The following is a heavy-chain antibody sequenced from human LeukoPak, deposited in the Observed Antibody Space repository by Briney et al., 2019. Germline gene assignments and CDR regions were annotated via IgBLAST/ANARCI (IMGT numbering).Heavy chain of an antibody. Sequence: ASVKVSCKASGYTFTSYGISWVRQAPGQGLEWMGWMNPNSGNTGYAQKFQGRVTITRNTSISTAYMELSSLRSEDTAVYYCARVGHYYDSSGYYYLDYWGQGTLVTVSS. D-gene: IGHD3-22*01. CDR3: ARVGHYYDSSGYYYLDY. CDR2: MNPNSGNT. J-gene: IGHJ4*02. CDR1: GYTFTSYG. V-gene: IGHV1-8*03.